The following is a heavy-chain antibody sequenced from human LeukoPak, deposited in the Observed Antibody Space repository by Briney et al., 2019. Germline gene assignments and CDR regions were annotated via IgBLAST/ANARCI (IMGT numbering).Heavy chain of an antibody. CDR1: GFTFSSYE. V-gene: IGHV3-48*03. D-gene: IGHD3-10*01. Sequence: GGSLRLSCAASGFTFSSYEMNWVRQAPGKGLEWVSYISSSGSTIYYADSVRGRFTISRDNANNSLSLQMNSLRAEDTAVHYCARETNLISSGLDYWGLGTLVTVSS. CDR3: ARETNLISSGLDY. J-gene: IGHJ4*02. CDR2: ISSSGSTI.